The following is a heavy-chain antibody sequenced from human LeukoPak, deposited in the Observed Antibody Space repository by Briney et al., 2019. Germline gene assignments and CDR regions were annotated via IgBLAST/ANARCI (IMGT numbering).Heavy chain of an antibody. CDR2: LSSDGSNK. CDR3: ARVYYDSTGYPGGIDC. CDR1: GFTFSSYS. V-gene: IGHV3-30-3*01. D-gene: IGHD3-22*01. Sequence: GRSLRLSCAASGFTFSSYSMPWVRQAPGKGLEWVAILSSDGSNKYYAESVKDRFTISRDNSKNTLYLQMNSLRPEDTAVYYCARVYYDSTGYPGGIDCWGHGTLVTVSS. J-gene: IGHJ4*01.